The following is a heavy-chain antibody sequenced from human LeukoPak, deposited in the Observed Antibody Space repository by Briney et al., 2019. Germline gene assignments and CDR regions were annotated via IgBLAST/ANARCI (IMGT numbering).Heavy chain of an antibody. V-gene: IGHV1-46*01. J-gene: IGHJ4*02. D-gene: IGHD6-19*01. Sequence: ASLTVSCTASGYTFTSYYMHWVRQAPGQGLEWMGIINPSGGSTSYAQKFQGRVTMTRDTSTSTVYMELSSLRSEDTAVYYCARRSSGWSHQVGLEFDYWGQGTLVTVSS. CDR1: GYTFTSYY. CDR3: ARRSSGWSHQVGLEFDY. CDR2: INPSGGST.